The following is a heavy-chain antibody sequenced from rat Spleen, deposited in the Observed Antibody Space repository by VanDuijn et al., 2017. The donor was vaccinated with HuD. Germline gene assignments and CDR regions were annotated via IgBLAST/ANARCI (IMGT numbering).Heavy chain of an antibody. CDR2: INSGGVNT. CDR1: GFTFSNYG. D-gene: IGHD1-8*01. J-gene: IGHJ4*01. Sequence: EVQLVESGGGLVRPGRSLKLSCAASGFTFSNYGMAWVRQTPTKGLEWVASINSGGVNTYYRDSVKGRFSISRDNAKTSLYLQMDSLRSEDTATYYCTTSRDYVMDAWGQGASVTVSS. CDR3: TTSRDYVMDA. V-gene: IGHV5-20*01.